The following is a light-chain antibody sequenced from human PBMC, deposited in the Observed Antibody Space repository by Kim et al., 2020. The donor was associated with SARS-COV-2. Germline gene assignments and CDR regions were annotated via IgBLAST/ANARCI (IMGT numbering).Light chain of an antibody. CDR1: QSIGNW. Sequence: DIQMTQSPSTLSASVGDRVTITCRASQSIGNWLAWYQQKPGKAPNLLIYDASSLESGVPSRFSGSGSGTEFTLTISSLQPDDFATYYCQQYNSCFGQGNKLEI. CDR3: QQYNSC. CDR2: DAS. J-gene: IGKJ2*01. V-gene: IGKV1-5*01.